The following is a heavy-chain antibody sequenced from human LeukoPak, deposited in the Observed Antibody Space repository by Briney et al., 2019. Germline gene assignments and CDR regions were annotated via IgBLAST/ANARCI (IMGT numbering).Heavy chain of an antibody. CDR1: GYTFTSYA. CDR3: ATQFRSSGWYGYYYSYYYMDV. J-gene: IGHJ6*03. CDR2: INTNTGNP. V-gene: IGHV7-4-1*02. Sequence: ASVKVSCKASGYTFTSYAMNWVRQAPGRGLEWMGWINTNTGNPTYAQGFTGRFVFSLDTSVSTAYLQISSLKAEDTAVYYCATQFRSSGWYGYYYSYYYMDVWGKGTTVTVSS. D-gene: IGHD6-19*01.